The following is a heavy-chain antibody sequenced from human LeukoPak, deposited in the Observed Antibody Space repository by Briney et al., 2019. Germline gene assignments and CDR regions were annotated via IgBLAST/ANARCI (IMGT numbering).Heavy chain of an antibody. J-gene: IGHJ4*02. V-gene: IGHV4-38-2*01. D-gene: IGHD6-19*01. CDR1: GYSISSGYY. CDR3: ARHIEAVAGDYLDY. Sequence: PSETLSLTCAVSGYSISSGYYWGWIRPPPGKGLEWIGSIYHSGSTYYNPSLKSRVTISVDTSKNQFSLKLSSVTAADTAVYYCARHIEAVAGDYLDYWGQGTLVTVSS. CDR2: IYHSGST.